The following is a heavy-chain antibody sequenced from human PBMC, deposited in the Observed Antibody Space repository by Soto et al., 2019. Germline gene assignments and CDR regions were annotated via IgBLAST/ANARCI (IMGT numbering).Heavy chain of an antibody. J-gene: IGHJ1*01. D-gene: IGHD6-6*01. V-gene: IGHV4-34*01. Sequence: SETLSLTCAVYGGSFSGYYWSWIRQPPGKGLEWIGEINHSGSTNYNPSLKSRVTISVDTSKNQFSLKLSSVTAADTAVYYCARTRKAARRILWGYFQHWGQGPLVPVSS. CDR1: GGSFSGYY. CDR3: ARTRKAARRILWGYFQH. CDR2: INHSGST.